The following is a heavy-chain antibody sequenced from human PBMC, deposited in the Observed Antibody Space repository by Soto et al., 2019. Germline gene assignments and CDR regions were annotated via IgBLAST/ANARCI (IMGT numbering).Heavy chain of an antibody. Sequence: GASVKVSCKASGYSINSYDMNWVRQATGQGLEWMGWMNPKSGNTGFAEKFRGRVKMTWNTSTGTVYPEISSLRPEDTAVYYCARGLVDSGGNCFDSWGQGTQVTVSS. CDR3: ARGLVDSGGNCFDS. D-gene: IGHD4-17*01. J-gene: IGHJ4*02. V-gene: IGHV1-8*01. CDR1: GYSINSYD. CDR2: MNPKSGNT.